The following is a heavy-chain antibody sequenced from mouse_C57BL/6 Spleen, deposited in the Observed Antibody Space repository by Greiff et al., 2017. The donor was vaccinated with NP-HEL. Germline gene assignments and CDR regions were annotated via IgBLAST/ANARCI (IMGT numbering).Heavy chain of an antibody. CDR1: GFTFSSYG. D-gene: IGHD2-5*01. V-gene: IGHV5-6*01. CDR3: ARQEVTSWFAY. Sequence: EVKLVESGGDLVKPGGSLKLSCAASGFTFSSYGMSWVRQTPDKRLEWVATISSGGSYTYYPDSVTGRFTISRDNAKNTLYLQMSSLKSEDAAMYYCARQEVTSWFAYWGQGTLVTVSA. CDR2: ISSGGSYT. J-gene: IGHJ3*01.